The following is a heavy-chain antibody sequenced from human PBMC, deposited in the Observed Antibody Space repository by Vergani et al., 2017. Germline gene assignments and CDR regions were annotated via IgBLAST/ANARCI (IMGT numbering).Heavy chain of an antibody. CDR1: GGSISSGSYY. J-gene: IGHJ4*02. V-gene: IGHV4-61*02. D-gene: IGHD5-18*01. CDR2: IYTSGST. Sequence: QVQLQESGPGLVKPSQTLSLTCTVSGGSISSGSYYWSWIRQPAGKGLEWIGRIYTSGSTNYNPSLKSRVTMSVDTSKNQFSLKLSSVTAADTAVYYCAREYSYGRGFDYWGQGTLVTVSS. CDR3: AREYSYGRGFDY.